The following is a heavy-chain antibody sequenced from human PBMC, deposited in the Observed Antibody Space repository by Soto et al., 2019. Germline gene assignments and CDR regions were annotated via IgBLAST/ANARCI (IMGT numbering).Heavy chain of an antibody. D-gene: IGHD3-3*01. J-gene: IGHJ4*02. CDR1: GFTFSSYW. CDR3: ARDGEYDFWSGYYTDPFFDY. Sequence: GGSLRLSCAASGFTFSSYWMSWVRQAPGKGLEWVANIKQDGSEKYYVDSVKGRFTISRDNAKNSLYLQMNSLRAEDTAVYYCARDGEYDFWSGYYTDPFFDYWGQGTLVTVSS. CDR2: IKQDGSEK. V-gene: IGHV3-7*05.